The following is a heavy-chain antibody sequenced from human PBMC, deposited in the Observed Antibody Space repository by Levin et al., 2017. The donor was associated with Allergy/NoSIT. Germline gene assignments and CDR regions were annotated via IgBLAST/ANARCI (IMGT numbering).Heavy chain of an antibody. V-gene: IGHV1-2*02. CDR2: ISPYNGVT. CDR1: GYTFTAHY. D-gene: IGHD3-22*01. J-gene: IGHJ3*02. CDR3: ARVLADNYYSSRYYPDSLDI. Sequence: ASVKVSCKASGYTFTAHYIHWVRQAPGQRLEWMGWISPYNGVTKFGQQFQGRVTMTWDTSVTTTYMELSSLRSDDPAVYYCARVLADNYYSSRYYPDSLDIWGQGTMVTVAT.